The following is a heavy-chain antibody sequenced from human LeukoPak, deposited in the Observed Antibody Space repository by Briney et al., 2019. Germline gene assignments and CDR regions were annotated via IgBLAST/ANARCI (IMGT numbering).Heavy chain of an antibody. Sequence: PSETLSLTCTVSGGSISTYYWSWIRQPPGKGLEWIGYIYYSGNTNYNPSLRSRVTISLDTSKNQFSLKLTSVTAADSAVYYCARGGTVTNFGYWGQGTPVTVSS. D-gene: IGHD4-17*01. CDR1: GGSISTYY. CDR2: IYYSGNT. V-gene: IGHV4-59*01. CDR3: ARGGTVTNFGY. J-gene: IGHJ4*02.